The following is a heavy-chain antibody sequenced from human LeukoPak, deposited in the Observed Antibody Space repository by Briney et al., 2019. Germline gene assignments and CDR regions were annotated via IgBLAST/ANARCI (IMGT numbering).Heavy chain of an antibody. Sequence: GGSLRLSCAASGFTFSRSWMHWVRQTPGKGLEWVAGIKEDGGQKDYVASVRGRFTISRDNARNSLYLQMNNLRADDTAVYYCATGGPMGSSWGQGTLVIVS. CDR3: ATGGPMGSS. V-gene: IGHV3-7*01. CDR2: IKEDGGQK. D-gene: IGHD3-10*01. J-gene: IGHJ4*02. CDR1: GFTFSRSW.